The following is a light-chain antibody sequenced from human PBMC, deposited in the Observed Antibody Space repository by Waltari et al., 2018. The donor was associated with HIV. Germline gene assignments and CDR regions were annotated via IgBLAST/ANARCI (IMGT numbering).Light chain of an antibody. Sequence: QSALTQPPSASGSPGQSVTLSCTGSNSDIGSYDSFPSYQLHPGKAPKLVISEVTKRPSGVSDRFSGSKSANTAFLTVSGLQAEDEADYYCSSFADRDGFYVLFGGGTRLTVL. CDR2: EVT. CDR1: NSDIGSYDS. J-gene: IGLJ2*01. V-gene: IGLV2-8*01. CDR3: SSFADRDGFYVL.